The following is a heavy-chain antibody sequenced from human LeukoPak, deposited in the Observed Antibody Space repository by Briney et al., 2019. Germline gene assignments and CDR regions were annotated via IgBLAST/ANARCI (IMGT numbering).Heavy chain of an antibody. CDR1: GFTFGDYA. CDR2: IRSKAYGGTT. Sequence: TGGSLRLSCTASGFTFGDYAMSWVRQAPGKGLEWVGFIRSKAYGGTTEYAASVKGRFTISRDDSKSIAYLQMNSLKTEDTAVYYCTRGIERGRYSYGFDYWGQGTLVTVSS. D-gene: IGHD5-18*01. J-gene: IGHJ4*02. CDR3: TRGIERGRYSYGFDY. V-gene: IGHV3-49*04.